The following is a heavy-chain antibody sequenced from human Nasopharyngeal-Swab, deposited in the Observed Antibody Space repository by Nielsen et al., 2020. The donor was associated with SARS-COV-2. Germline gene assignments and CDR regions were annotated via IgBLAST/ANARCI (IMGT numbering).Heavy chain of an antibody. CDR2: ISWNSGSI. CDR3: AKDTIPYDYGDYHFDY. J-gene: IGHJ4*02. CDR1: GFTFDDYA. Sequence: SLKISCAASGFTFDDYAMHWVRQAPGKGLEWVSGISWNSGSIGYADSVKGRFTISRDNAKNSLYLQMNSLRAEDTALYYCAKDTIPYDYGDYHFDYWGQGTLVTVSS. D-gene: IGHD4-17*01. V-gene: IGHV3-9*01.